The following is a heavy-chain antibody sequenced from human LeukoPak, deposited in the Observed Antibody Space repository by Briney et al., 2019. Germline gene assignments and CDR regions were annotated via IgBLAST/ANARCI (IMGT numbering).Heavy chain of an antibody. J-gene: IGHJ4*02. CDR1: GFTFNNYA. V-gene: IGHV3-23*01. CDR2: ISGSGYST. D-gene: IGHD3-10*01. Sequence: GGSLRLSCVASGFTFNNYAMTWVRQAPGKGLEWVSAISGSGYSTYYADSVKGRFTISRDNSKNTLYLQMNSLRAEDTAVYFCARRYYCSGSYNDYWGQGTLVNV. CDR3: ARRYYCSGSYNDY.